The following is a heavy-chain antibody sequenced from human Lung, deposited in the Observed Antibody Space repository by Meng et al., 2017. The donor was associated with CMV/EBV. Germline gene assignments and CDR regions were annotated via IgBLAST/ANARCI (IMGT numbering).Heavy chain of an antibody. CDR2: IYHSGST. V-gene: IGHV4-38-2*02. CDR3: ARSSSTVFWFDP. D-gene: IGHD4-11*01. CDR1: GYSISSGYY. J-gene: IGHJ5*02. Sequence: SXTXSLXXTVSGYSISSGYYWGWIRQPPGKGLEWIGSIYHSGSTYYNPSLKSRVTISVDTSKNQFSLKVSSVTAADTAVYHCARSSSTVFWFDPWGQGTVVPVSS.